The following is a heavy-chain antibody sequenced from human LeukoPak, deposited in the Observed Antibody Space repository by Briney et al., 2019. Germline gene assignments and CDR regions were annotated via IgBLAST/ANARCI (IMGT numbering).Heavy chain of an antibody. V-gene: IGHV3-23*01. Sequence: GGSLRLSCAASGFTFSSYAMSWVRQAPGKGLEWVSAISGSGGSTYYADSVKGRFTISRDNSKNTLYLQMNSLRAEDTAVYYCAKGRLRFLEWLPFDYWGQGTLVTVSS. CDR1: GFTFSSYA. D-gene: IGHD3-3*01. CDR2: ISGSGGST. J-gene: IGHJ4*02. CDR3: AKGRLRFLEWLPFDY.